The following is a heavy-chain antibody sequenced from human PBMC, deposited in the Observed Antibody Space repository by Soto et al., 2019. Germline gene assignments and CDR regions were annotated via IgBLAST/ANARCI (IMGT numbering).Heavy chain of an antibody. V-gene: IGHV3-72*01. CDR2: VRNRDNSDTT. J-gene: IGHJ4*02. D-gene: IGHD2-21*02. CDR1: GVTISDHY. Sequence: PGGSLRLSWAGCGVTISDHYMNWVRLAPGKGLEWVARVRNRDNSDTTEYVTSVRGRFTISRDDSTNSLYLQMRSLKTEETAVYYCASSWGDPRDFDSWGQGTLVTVSS. CDR3: ASSWGDPRDFDS.